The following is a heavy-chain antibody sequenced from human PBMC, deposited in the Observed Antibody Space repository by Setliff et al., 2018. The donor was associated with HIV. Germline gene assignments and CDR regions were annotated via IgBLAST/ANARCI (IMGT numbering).Heavy chain of an antibody. CDR2: IYYSGRT. CDR3: ARYCGGDCYPSAYYMDV. D-gene: IGHD2-21*01. V-gene: IGHV4-31*11. J-gene: IGHJ6*03. CDR1: GGSISSGGYY. Sequence: SETLSLTCAVSGGSISSGGYYWSWIRQHPGKGLEWIGYIYYSGRTYYNPSLKSRVTISVDTSEIQFSLKLSSVTAADTAVYYCARYCGGDCYPSAYYMDVWGKGTTVTVSS.